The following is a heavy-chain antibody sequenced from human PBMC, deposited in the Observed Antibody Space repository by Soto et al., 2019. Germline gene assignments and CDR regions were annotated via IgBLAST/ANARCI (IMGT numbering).Heavy chain of an antibody. V-gene: IGHV3-53*04. D-gene: IGHD5-12*01. Sequence: EVQLVESGGGLVQPGGSLRLSCAASGFTVSSNYMSWVRQAPGKGLEWVSVIYSGGNTYYADSVKGRFTISRHNSKNTLYLQMNSLRAEDTAVYYCARTVGSGGYYYYYYYMDVWGKGTTVTVSS. CDR2: IYSGGNT. CDR1: GFTVSSNY. J-gene: IGHJ6*03. CDR3: ARTVGSGGYYYYYYYMDV.